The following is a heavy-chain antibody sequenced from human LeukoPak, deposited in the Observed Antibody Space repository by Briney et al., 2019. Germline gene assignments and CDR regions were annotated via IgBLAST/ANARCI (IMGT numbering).Heavy chain of an antibody. Sequence: GRSVGLSCAVYGLTFSSYSMSCVRQAPVRGLECDSSISSSGTYKYYADSVKGRFTISRDNAKNSLYLQMNSLRAEDTAVYYCAKGKDSVAGATNDYWGQGTLVTVSS. CDR1: GLTFSSYS. CDR3: AKGKDSVAGATNDY. V-gene: IGHV3-21*01. J-gene: IGHJ4*02. D-gene: IGHD6-19*01. CDR2: ISSSGTYK.